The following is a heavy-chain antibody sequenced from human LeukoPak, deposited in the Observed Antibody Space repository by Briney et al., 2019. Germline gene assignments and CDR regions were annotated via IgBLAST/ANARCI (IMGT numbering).Heavy chain of an antibody. CDR3: AREARGTRAAFDI. Sequence: GGSLRLSCAASGFTLSYYWMSWVRQAPGKGLEWVANIQEDGSNRYYVGSVKGRFTISRDNAKNSVYLQMNSLRAEDAAVYYCAREARGTRAAFDIWGQGTMVTVS. V-gene: IGHV3-7*01. J-gene: IGHJ3*02. D-gene: IGHD1-1*01. CDR2: IQEDGSNR. CDR1: GFTLSYYW.